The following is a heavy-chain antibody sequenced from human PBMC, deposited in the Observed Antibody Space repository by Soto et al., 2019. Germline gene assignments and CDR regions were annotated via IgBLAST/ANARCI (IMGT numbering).Heavy chain of an antibody. V-gene: IGHV3-23*01. CDR3: AKDLGYGDARDY. Sequence: LRLSCAASGFTFSSYAMSWVRQAPGKGLEWVSAISGSGGSTYYADSVKGRFTISRDNSKNTLYLQMNSLRAEDTAVYYCAKDLGYGDARDYWGQGTLVTVPQ. CDR1: GFTFSSYA. CDR2: ISGSGGST. J-gene: IGHJ4*02. D-gene: IGHD4-17*01.